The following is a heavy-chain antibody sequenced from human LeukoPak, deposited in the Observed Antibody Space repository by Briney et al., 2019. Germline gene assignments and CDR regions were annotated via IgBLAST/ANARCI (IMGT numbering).Heavy chain of an antibody. Sequence: ASVKVSCKASGYTFTAYYILWVRQAPGQGIEWMGWVNPNSGGTYYAQKFQGRVTMTRDTSISTAYIELSRLTSDDTAVYYCASDSSSWYYNYWGQGTLVTVSS. CDR3: ASDSSSWYYNY. J-gene: IGHJ4*02. V-gene: IGHV1-2*02. CDR2: VNPNSGGT. D-gene: IGHD6-13*01. CDR1: GYTFTAYY.